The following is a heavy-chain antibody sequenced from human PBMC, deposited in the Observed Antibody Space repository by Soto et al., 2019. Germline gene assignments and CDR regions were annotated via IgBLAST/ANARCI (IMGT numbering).Heavy chain of an antibody. D-gene: IGHD5-12*01. CDR3: ASEWLGIDY. V-gene: IGHV1-18*01. J-gene: IGHJ4*02. CDR2: VNPYNGNT. CDR1: GYTFTSYG. Sequence: QVQLVQSGAEVKKPGASVKVSCKASGYTFTSYGISWVRQAPGQGLEWMGWVNPYNGNTNYAQKLQGRVTMTTDTSTNPAYMELRSLRSNDTAVYYCASEWLGIDYWGQGTLVTVSS.